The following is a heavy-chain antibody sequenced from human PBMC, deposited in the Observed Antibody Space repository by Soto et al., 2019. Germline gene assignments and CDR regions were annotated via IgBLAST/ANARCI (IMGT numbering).Heavy chain of an antibody. Sequence: GGSLRLSCVGSGFTFSTYSINWVRYAPGKGLEWVSSISSRRDIYYADSVKGRFTISRYNAKNSVSLQMSSLRGEDKAVYYCAREYTAWPLAYGLDVWGQGTTVTVS. D-gene: IGHD2-2*02. V-gene: IGHV3-21*01. CDR2: ISSRRDI. CDR3: AREYTAWPLAYGLDV. CDR1: GFTFSTYS. J-gene: IGHJ6*02.